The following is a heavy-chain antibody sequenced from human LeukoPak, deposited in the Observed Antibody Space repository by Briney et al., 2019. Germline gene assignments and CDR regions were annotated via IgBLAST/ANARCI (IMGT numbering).Heavy chain of an antibody. D-gene: IGHD2-21*02. CDR1: GFTFSTYA. V-gene: IGHV3-23*01. Sequence: GGSLRLSCAASGFTFSTYAMTWVRQAPGKGLEWVSEISGSGGSTYYADSVRGRFTISRDNSKNTVYLQMNSLRAEDTGVYYCARDRLEAVTDDDYFDYWGQGTLVTVSS. J-gene: IGHJ4*02. CDR2: ISGSGGST. CDR3: ARDRLEAVTDDDYFDY.